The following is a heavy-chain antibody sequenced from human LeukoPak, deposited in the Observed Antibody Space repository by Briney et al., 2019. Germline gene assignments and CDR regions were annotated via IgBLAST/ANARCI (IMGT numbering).Heavy chain of an antibody. CDR3: VSFYETY. V-gene: IGHV3-74*01. Sequence: GGSLRLSCVASGNYWMHWVRQAPGKGLVWVSHINSDGSWTGYADSVKGRFTISKDNAKNTVYLQMNSLRAEDTAVYYCVSFYETYWGRGTLVTVSS. J-gene: IGHJ4*02. CDR1: GNYW. CDR2: INSDGSWT. D-gene: IGHD2/OR15-2a*01.